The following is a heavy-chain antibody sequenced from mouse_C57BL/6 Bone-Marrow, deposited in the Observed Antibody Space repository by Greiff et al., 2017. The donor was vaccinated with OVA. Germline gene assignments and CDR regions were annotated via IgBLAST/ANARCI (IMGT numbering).Heavy chain of an antibody. D-gene: IGHD2-3*01. V-gene: IGHV5-4*01. CDR2: ISDGGSYT. J-gene: IGHJ3*01. CDR1: GFTFGSYA. CDR3: ARGEWLLLFFFAY. Sequence: EVHLVESGGGLVKPGGSLKLSCAASGFTFGSYAMSWVRQTPEKRLEWVATISDGGSYTYYPDNVKGRFTISRDNDKNNLYLQMSHLKSEDTAMYYGARGEWLLLFFFAYWGQGTLVTVSA.